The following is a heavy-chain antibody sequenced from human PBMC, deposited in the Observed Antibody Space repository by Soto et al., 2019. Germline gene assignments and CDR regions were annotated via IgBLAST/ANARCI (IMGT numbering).Heavy chain of an antibody. Sequence: PGGSLRLSCAASGFTFSTYSMNWVRQAPGKGLEWVSSISSSNSYIYYADSVKGRSTISRDNAKNSLYLQMNSLRAEDTAVYYCARDRDSSAYGSFDYWGQGTLVTVSS. CDR3: ARDRDSSAYGSFDY. CDR2: ISSSNSYI. V-gene: IGHV3-21*01. J-gene: IGHJ4*02. D-gene: IGHD3-22*01. CDR1: GFTFSTYS.